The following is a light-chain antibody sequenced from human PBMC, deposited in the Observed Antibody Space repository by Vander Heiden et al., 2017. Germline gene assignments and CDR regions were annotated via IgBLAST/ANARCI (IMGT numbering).Light chain of an antibody. J-gene: IGLJ2*01. CDR2: GKN. V-gene: IGLV3-19*01. Sequence: SSELTQDPAVSVALGQTVRITCQGDSLRSYYASWYQQKPGQAPVLFIYGKNNRPSGIPDRFSGSSSGNTASLTITGAQAEDEADYYCNSRDSSGNHLEMVFGGGTKLTVL. CDR3: NSRDSSGNHLEMV. CDR1: SLRSYY.